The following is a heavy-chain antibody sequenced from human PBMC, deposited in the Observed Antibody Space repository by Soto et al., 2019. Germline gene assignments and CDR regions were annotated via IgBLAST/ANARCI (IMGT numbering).Heavy chain of an antibody. J-gene: IGHJ4*02. D-gene: IGHD3-22*01. CDR2: TDPSDSQT. CDR1: GYSFAGYW. V-gene: IGHV5-10-1*01. Sequence: GESLKISCKGSGYSFAGYWITWVRQKPGKGLEWMGRTDPSDSQTYYSPSFRGHVTISVTKSITTVFLQWSSLRASDTAMYYCARQIYDSDTGPNFQYYFDSWGQGTPVTVSS. CDR3: ARQIYDSDTGPNFQYYFDS.